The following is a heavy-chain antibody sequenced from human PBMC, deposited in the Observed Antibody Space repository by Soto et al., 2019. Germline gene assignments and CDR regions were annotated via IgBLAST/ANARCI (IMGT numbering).Heavy chain of an antibody. CDR1: GFPFSSHW. J-gene: IGHJ4*02. CDR2: IKQDGSEE. V-gene: IGHV3-7*01. CDR3: ARVVGATNTLHM. Sequence: EVQLVESGGGLVQPGGSLRLSCVVSGFPFSSHWMSWVRQAPGKGLEWVANIKQDGSEEHYVDSVKGRFTVSRDNARNSLQRQMNSLRAEERAVYYCARVVGATNTLHMWGQGTLVTVAS. D-gene: IGHD1-26*01.